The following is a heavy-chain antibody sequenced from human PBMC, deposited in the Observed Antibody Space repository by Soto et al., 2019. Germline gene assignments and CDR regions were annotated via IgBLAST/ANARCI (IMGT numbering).Heavy chain of an antibody. CDR3: ARIKRICSSTSCYLRWFDP. D-gene: IGHD2-2*01. Sequence: QVQLQQWGAGLLKPSETLSLTCAVYGGSFSGYYWSWIRQPPGKGLEWIGEINHSGSTNYNPSLKSRVTISVYTDKNQFSLKLGSVTAADTAVYYCARIKRICSSTSCYLRWFDPWGQGTLVTVSS. V-gene: IGHV4-34*01. CDR2: INHSGST. J-gene: IGHJ5*02. CDR1: GGSFSGYY.